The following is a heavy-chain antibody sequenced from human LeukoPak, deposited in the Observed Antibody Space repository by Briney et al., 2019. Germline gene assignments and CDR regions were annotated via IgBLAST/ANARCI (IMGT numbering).Heavy chain of an antibody. V-gene: IGHV3-74*01. CDR2: INSDGSST. CDR3: ARVSAYCGGDCDLDY. CDR1: GFTFSSYW. Sequence: GGSLRLSCAASGFTFSSYWMHWVRQAPGKGLVWVSRINSDGSSTSYADSVKGRFTISRDNAKNTLYLQMNSLRAEDTAVYCCARVSAYCGGDCDLDYWGQGTLVTVSS. J-gene: IGHJ4*02. D-gene: IGHD2-21*02.